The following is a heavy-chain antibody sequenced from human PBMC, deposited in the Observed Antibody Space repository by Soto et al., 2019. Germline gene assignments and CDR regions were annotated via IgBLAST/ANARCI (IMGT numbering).Heavy chain of an antibody. Sequence: QVHLQESGPGLVKPSETLTLTCTVSGDSFSDYYWNWIRQAPGKGLEWIGFVFHSATTSYNPSLQTRVAISDDNSQKQFFLRLTSLTAADTAIYYCARGHFSSGWPIDHWGQGILVTVSS. J-gene: IGHJ4*02. CDR2: VFHSATT. V-gene: IGHV4-59*12. D-gene: IGHD3-22*01. CDR1: GDSFSDYY. CDR3: ARGHFSSGWPIDH.